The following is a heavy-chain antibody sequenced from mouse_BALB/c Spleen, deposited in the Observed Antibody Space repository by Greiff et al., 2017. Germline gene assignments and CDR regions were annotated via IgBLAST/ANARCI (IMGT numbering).Heavy chain of an antibody. D-gene: IGHD2-1*01. CDR1: GFNIKDTY. Sequence: DVHLVESGAELVKPGASVKLSCTASGFNIKDTYMHWVKQRPEQGLEWIGRIDPANGNTKYDPKFQGKATITADTSSNTDYLQLSSLTSEDTAVYYCASDGNYAFAYWGQGTLVTVSA. CDR3: ASDGNYAFAY. CDR2: IDPANGNT. J-gene: IGHJ3*01. V-gene: IGHV14-3*02.